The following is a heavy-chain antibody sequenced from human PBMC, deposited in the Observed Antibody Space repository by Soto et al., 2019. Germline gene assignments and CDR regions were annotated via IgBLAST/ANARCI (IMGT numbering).Heavy chain of an antibody. Sequence: SETLSLTCTVSGGSISSGDYYWSWIRQPPGKGLEWIGYTYYSGSTYYNPSLKSRVTISVDTSKNQFSLKLSSVTAADTAVYYCARDRVLLWFGELFSDYYGMDVWGQGTTVTVSS. V-gene: IGHV4-30-4*01. J-gene: IGHJ6*02. CDR1: GGSISSGDYY. CDR3: ARDRVLLWFGELFSDYYGMDV. D-gene: IGHD3-10*01. CDR2: TYYSGST.